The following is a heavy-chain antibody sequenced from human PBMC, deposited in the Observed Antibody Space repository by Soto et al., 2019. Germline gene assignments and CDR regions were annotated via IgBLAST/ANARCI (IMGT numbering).Heavy chain of an antibody. CDR1: GFTFSSYA. V-gene: IGHV3-23*01. D-gene: IGHD6-13*01. CDR3: AKHAAAAAPDY. J-gene: IGHJ4*02. CDR2: ISGSGGGT. Sequence: EVQLLESGGGLVQPGGSLRLSCAASGFTFSSYAMSWVRQAPGKGLEWVSLISGSGGGTYYADSVKGRFTISRYNTKNTLYLQMHSLRAEYTAVYYYAKHAAAAAPDYWGQGSLVTGSS.